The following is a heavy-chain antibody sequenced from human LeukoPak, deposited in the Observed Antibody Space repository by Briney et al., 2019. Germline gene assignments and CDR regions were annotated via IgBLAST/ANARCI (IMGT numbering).Heavy chain of an antibody. CDR3: ARESSVTAMDIGSY. Sequence: ASVKVSCKASRYTFTTYYMHWVRQAPGQGLEWMGIINCSGGSTIYAQKFQGRVTMTRDTSTRTVYMELRSLRSEDTAVYYCARESSVTAMDIGSYWGQGTLVTVSS. CDR2: INCSGGST. CDR1: RYTFTTYY. V-gene: IGHV1-46*01. J-gene: IGHJ4*02. D-gene: IGHD2-2*03.